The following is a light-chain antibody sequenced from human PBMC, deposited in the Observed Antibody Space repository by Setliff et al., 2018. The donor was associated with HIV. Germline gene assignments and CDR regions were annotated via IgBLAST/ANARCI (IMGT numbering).Light chain of an antibody. V-gene: IGLV2-14*01. J-gene: IGLJ1*01. CDR2: EVS. Sequence: FVLTQPASVSGSPGQSINISCTGASSDVGGYNSVSWYQQHPGKAPKLMIYEVSNRPSGVSNRFSGSKSGNTASLTISGLQAEDEADYYCSSYTSSNTLVFGTGTKVTVL. CDR1: SSDVGGYNS. CDR3: SSYTSSNTLV.